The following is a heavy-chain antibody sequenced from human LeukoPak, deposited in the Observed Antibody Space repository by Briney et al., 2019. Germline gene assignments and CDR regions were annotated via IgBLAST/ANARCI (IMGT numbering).Heavy chain of an antibody. CDR2: INPNSGGT. J-gene: IGHJ1*01. V-gene: IGHV1-2*06. Sequence: ASVKVSCKASGDTFTGYYMHWVRQAPGQGLEWMGRINPNSGGTNYAQKFQGRVTMTRDTSISTAYMELSRLRSDDTAVYYCARSFSSKYYYDSSGYYLEYFQHWGQGTLVTVSS. CDR3: ARSFSSKYYYDSSGYYLEYFQH. CDR1: GDTFTGYY. D-gene: IGHD3-22*01.